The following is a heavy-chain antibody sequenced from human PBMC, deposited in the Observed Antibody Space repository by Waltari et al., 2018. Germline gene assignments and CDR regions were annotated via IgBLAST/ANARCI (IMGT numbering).Heavy chain of an antibody. J-gene: IGHJ6*02. D-gene: IGHD3-3*01. Sequence: QVQLQESGPGLVKPSETLSLTCTVSGGSISSYYWSWIRQPPGKGLEWIGYIYYSWRTNYNPSLKSRVTRSVDTSKNQFSLKLSSVTAADTAVYYCARRGYYDFWSGRNYYYGMDVWGQGTTVTVSS. CDR3: ARRGYYDFWSGRNYYYGMDV. CDR2: IYYSWRT. CDR1: GGSISSYY. V-gene: IGHV4-59*01.